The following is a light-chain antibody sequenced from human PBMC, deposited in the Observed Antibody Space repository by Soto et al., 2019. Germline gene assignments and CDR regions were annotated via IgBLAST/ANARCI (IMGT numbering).Light chain of an antibody. CDR3: QQYAGSPRT. CDR1: QNLGTLY. V-gene: IGKV3-20*01. CDR2: SAS. J-gene: IGKJ1*01. Sequence: EIVLTQSPGTLAVSPVERGALSSGSSQNLGTLYLAWFQQKSGQAPRLLIYSASRRATGLPDRFTGSGSGTDFTLPINRVEPEDFAVYFCQQYAGSPRTFGQGTKVDI.